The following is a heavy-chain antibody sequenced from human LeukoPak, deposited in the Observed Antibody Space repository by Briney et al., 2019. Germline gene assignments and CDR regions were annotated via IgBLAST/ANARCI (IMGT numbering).Heavy chain of an antibody. Sequence: PGRSLRLSCAASGFTFDDYAMHWVRQPPGKGLEWVSSISWNSGSIAYAESVKGRFTISRDNAKKSLYLQMNSLRAEDTAVYYCARDGHYDILTGYFQDWGQGTLVTVSS. CDR1: GFTFDDYA. D-gene: IGHD3-9*01. CDR2: ISWNSGSI. J-gene: IGHJ1*01. V-gene: IGHV3-9*01. CDR3: ARDGHYDILTGYFQD.